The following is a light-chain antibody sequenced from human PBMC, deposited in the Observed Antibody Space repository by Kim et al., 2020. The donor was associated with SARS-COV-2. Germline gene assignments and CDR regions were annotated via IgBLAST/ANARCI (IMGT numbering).Light chain of an antibody. CDR1: SLRSYY. CDR2: GKN. CDR3: NSRDSSGNHYV. V-gene: IGLV3-19*01. J-gene: IGLJ1*01. Sequence: SSELTQDPAVSVALGQTVRITYQGDSLRSYYASWYQQKPGQAPVLVIYGKNNRPSGITDRFSGSSSGNTASLTITGAQAEDGADYYCNSRDSSGNHYVFGTGTKVTVL.